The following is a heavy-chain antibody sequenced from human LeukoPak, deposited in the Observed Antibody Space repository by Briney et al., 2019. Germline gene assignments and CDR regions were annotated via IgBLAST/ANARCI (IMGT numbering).Heavy chain of an antibody. CDR3: ARERWYYDDSSGYYDY. V-gene: IGHV4-61*02. CDR1: GGSISSGSYY. CDR2: IYTSGST. Sequence: PSETLSLTCTVSGGSISSGSYYWSWIRQPAGKGLEWIGRIYTSGSTNYNPSLKSRVTISVGTSKNQFSLKVSSVTAADTAVYYCARERWYYDDSSGYYDYWGQGTLVTVSS. J-gene: IGHJ4*02. D-gene: IGHD3-22*01.